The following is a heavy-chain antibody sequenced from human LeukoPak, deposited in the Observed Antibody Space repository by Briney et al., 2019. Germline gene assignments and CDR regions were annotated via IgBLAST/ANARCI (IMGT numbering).Heavy chain of an antibody. Sequence: GGSLRLSCAASGFTFSSSGMHWVRQAPGKGLEWVAVISYDGSNKYYADSVKGRFTISRDNPKDTLYLQVNSLRAEDTAVYYCAKESNYGEYYYYYYGMDVWGQGTTVTVSS. CDR1: GFTFSSSG. CDR3: AKESNYGEYYYYYYGMDV. V-gene: IGHV3-30*18. J-gene: IGHJ6*02. CDR2: ISYDGSNK. D-gene: IGHD4-17*01.